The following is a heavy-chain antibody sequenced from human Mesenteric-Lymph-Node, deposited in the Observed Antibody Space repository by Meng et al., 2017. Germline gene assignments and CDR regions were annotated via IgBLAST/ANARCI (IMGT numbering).Heavy chain of an antibody. D-gene: IGHD3-10*01. Sequence: QLQLQESGPGLVKPSETPSLTCTVSGGSIRSSSYYWGWIRQPPGKGLEYIGSIFYSGNTYYNPSLKSRVTISIDTSENQFSLKLSSVTAADTAVYYCARRVFYGSANFDYWGQGTLVTVSS. V-gene: IGHV4-39*01. CDR1: GGSIRSSSYY. CDR2: IFYSGNT. CDR3: ARRVFYGSANFDY. J-gene: IGHJ4*02.